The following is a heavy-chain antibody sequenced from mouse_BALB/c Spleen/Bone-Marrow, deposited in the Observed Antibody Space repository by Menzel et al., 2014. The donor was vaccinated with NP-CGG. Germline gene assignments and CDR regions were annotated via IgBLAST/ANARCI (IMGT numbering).Heavy chain of an antibody. CDR1: GYIFTNYW. Sequence: QVQLQQSGAELVKPGASVKLSCKASGYIFTNYWMHWVKQRPGQGPSWIGEINPTNGRSNYNEKFKSKATLTVDKSSSTAYMQLSSLTSEDSAVYYCARRGDYYGAMDYWGQGTSVTVSS. D-gene: IGHD1-1*01. V-gene: IGHV1S81*02. CDR3: ARRGDYYGAMDY. CDR2: INPTNGRS. J-gene: IGHJ4*01.